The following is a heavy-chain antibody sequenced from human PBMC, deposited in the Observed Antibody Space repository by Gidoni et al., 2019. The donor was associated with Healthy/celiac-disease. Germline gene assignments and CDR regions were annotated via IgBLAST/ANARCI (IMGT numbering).Heavy chain of an antibody. CDR3: ARGESITMIVVVITPGY. Sequence: QVQLVQSGAEVKKPGASVKVSCKASGYTFTGYYMHWVRQAPGQGLEWMGWINPNSGGTNYAQKFQGRVTMTRDTSISTAYMELSRLRSDDTAVYYCARGESITMIVVVITPGYWGQGTLVTVSS. CDR1: GYTFTGYY. CDR2: INPNSGGT. D-gene: IGHD3-22*01. V-gene: IGHV1-2*02. J-gene: IGHJ4*02.